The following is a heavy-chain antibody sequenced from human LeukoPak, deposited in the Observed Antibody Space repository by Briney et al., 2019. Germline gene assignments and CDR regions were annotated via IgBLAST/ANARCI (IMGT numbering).Heavy chain of an antibody. CDR3: ARESAGYSGYD. D-gene: IGHD5-12*01. V-gene: IGHV3-53*05. CDR1: GFTVSSNY. Sequence: GGSLRLSCAPSGFTVSSNYMSWVRQAPGKGLEWVSVIYSGGNTYYSDSVKGRFTISRDNSKNTLYLQMNSLRAEDTAVYYCARESAGYSGYDWGQGTLVTVSS. J-gene: IGHJ4*02. CDR2: IYSGGNT.